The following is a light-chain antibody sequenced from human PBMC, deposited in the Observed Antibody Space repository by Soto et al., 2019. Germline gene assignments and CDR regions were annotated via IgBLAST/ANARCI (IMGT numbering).Light chain of an antibody. J-gene: IGKJ1*01. Sequence: DIVMTQSPLSVPFTPGEPSSISVMSSHVFLHSNGYNYLDWYLQKPGRSPQLLFYLGSSRASGVPDRFSGSGSGTDFTLKISRVEPEDVGVYYCMQALQTPWTFGPGTKV. CDR1: HVFLHSNGYNY. CDR2: LGS. V-gene: IGKV2-28*01. CDR3: MQALQTPWT.